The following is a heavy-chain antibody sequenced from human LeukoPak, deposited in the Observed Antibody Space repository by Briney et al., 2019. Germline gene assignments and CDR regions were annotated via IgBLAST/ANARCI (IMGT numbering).Heavy chain of an antibody. J-gene: IGHJ4*02. D-gene: IGHD3-22*01. CDR3: ARQREYYESSGYYSFDY. Sequence: SETLSLTCTVSGGSISTYYWSWIRQPPGKGLEWIGYIYSSGSTNYNPSLKSRVTISVDTSKNQFSLKLSSVTAADTAVYYCARQREYYESSGYYSFDYWGQGILVTVSS. CDR1: GGSISTYY. CDR2: IYSSGST. V-gene: IGHV4-59*08.